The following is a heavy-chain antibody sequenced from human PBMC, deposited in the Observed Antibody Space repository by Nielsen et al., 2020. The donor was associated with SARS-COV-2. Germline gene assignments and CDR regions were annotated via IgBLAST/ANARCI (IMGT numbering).Heavy chain of an antibody. Sequence: KVSCKGFGYSFTNYWINWVRQMPGKGLEWMGRIDPSDSYTNYSPSFQGHVTISADKSISTAYLQWSSLKASDTAMYYCARSITMVRGVIYFDLWGRGTLVTVSS. J-gene: IGHJ2*01. CDR3: ARSITMVRGVIYFDL. CDR2: IDPSDSYT. CDR1: GYSFTNYW. D-gene: IGHD3-10*01. V-gene: IGHV5-10-1*01.